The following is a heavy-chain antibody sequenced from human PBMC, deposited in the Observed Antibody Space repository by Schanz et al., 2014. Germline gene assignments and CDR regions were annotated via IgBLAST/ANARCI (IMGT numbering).Heavy chain of an antibody. CDR2: IIPSLGLA. Sequence: QVQLVQSGAEVKKPGASVKVSCKASGYTFTSYGISWVRQARGQGLEWVGWIIPSLGLAKYEQKFQDKVTITADTSTTTAYIELSSLTSEDTAVYYCASSGAGYSSSWDFDYWGQGTLVTVSS. V-gene: IGHV1-69*10. CDR3: ASSGAGYSSSWDFDY. D-gene: IGHD6-13*01. CDR1: GYTFTSYG. J-gene: IGHJ4*02.